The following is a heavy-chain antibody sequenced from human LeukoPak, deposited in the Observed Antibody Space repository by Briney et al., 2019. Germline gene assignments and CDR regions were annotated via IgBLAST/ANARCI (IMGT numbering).Heavy chain of an antibody. V-gene: IGHV4-4*07. CDR2: IYTSGST. D-gene: IGHD2-2*01. Sequence: SETLSLTCTVSGGSISSYYWSWIRQPAGKGLEWIGRIYTSGSTNYNPSLKSRVTMSVDTSKNQFSLKLSSVTAADTAVYYCARGRYCSSTSSPKTFDYWGQGTLVTVSS. J-gene: IGHJ4*02. CDR1: GGSISSYY. CDR3: ARGRYCSSTSSPKTFDY.